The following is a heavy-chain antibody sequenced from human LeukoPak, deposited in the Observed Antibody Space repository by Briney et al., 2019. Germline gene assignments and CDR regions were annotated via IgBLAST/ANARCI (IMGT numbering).Heavy chain of an antibody. CDR3: VRGRVKGKY. J-gene: IGHJ4*02. V-gene: IGHV4-34*01. CDR2: INHSGDT. CDR1: GGSISGYY. D-gene: IGHD2/OR15-2a*01. Sequence: SETLSLTCAVYGGSISGYYWTWIRQPPGKGLEWIGEINHSGDTNYNPSLKSRVTISVDTSKNQFSLKLSSVTASDTAVYYCVRGRVKGKYWGQGTLVTVSS.